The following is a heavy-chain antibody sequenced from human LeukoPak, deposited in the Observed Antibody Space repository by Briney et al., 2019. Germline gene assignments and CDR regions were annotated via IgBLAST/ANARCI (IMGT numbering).Heavy chain of an antibody. CDR1: GYTFTSYD. D-gene: IGHD2-2*01. J-gene: IGHJ6*03. V-gene: IGHV1-8*03. Sequence: GASVTVSYKASGYTFTSYDINWVRQATGQGLEGMGWMNPNSGNTGYPQKFQGRVTITRNTSISTAYMELSSLRSEDTAVYYCARRGRNGFVVVPAATYYYYYMDVWGKGTTVTVSS. CDR3: ARRGRNGFVVVPAATYYYYYMDV. CDR2: MNPNSGNT.